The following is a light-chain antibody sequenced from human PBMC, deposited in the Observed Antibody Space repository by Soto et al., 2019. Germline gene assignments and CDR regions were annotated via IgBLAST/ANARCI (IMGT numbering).Light chain of an antibody. Sequence: SYELTQPPSVSVAPGQTASITCGGNNIGSKSVHWYQLKPGQAPVVVVYDDVDRPSGIPERFSGSNSGNTATLTINRVEAGDEADYYCQVWDSSSDHWVFGGGTKVTVL. CDR2: DDV. CDR1: NIGSKS. J-gene: IGLJ3*02. CDR3: QVWDSSSDHWV. V-gene: IGLV3-21*02.